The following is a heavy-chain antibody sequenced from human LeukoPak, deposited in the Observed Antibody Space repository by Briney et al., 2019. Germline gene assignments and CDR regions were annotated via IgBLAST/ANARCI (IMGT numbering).Heavy chain of an antibody. CDR3: TTAYYGDYEVDC. CDR2: IKSKTDGGTT. V-gene: IGHV3-15*01. J-gene: IGHJ4*02. CDR1: GFTFSSAW. D-gene: IGHD4-17*01. Sequence: GSLRLSCAASGFTFSSAWMSWVRQAPGKGLEWVGLIKSKTDGGTTDYAAPVKARFTISRDDSKNTLYLQMNSLKTEDTAVYYCTTAYYGDYEVDCWGQGTLVTVSS.